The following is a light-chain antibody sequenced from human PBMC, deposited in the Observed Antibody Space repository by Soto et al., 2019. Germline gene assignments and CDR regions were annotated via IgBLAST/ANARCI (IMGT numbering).Light chain of an antibody. J-gene: IGKJ1*01. V-gene: IGKV3-20*01. CDR3: QQYGSSGT. CDR2: DAS. CDR1: HSVSSY. Sequence: EIVLTQSPATLSLSPGERATLSCRASHSVSSYLAWYQQKPDQAPRLLIYDASNRATGIPDRFSGSGSGTDFTLTISRLEPEDFAVYYCQQYGSSGTFGQGTKVDIK.